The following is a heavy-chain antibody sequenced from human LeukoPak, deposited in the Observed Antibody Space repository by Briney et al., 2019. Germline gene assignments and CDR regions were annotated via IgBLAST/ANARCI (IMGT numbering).Heavy chain of an antibody. Sequence: SETLSLTCAVYGGSFSGYYWSWIRQPPGKGLEWIGEINHSGSTNYNPSLKSRVTISVDTSKNQFSLKLSSVTAADTAVYYCARGTGTTFLDYFDYWGQGTLVTVSS. V-gene: IGHV4-34*01. D-gene: IGHD1-7*01. CDR1: GGSFSGYY. CDR3: ARGTGTTFLDYFDY. CDR2: INHSGST. J-gene: IGHJ4*02.